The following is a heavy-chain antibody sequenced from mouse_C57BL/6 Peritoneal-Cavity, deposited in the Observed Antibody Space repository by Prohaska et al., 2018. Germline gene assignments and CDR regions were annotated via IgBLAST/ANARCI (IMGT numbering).Heavy chain of an antibody. J-gene: IGHJ4*01. V-gene: IGHV5-15*01. CDR2: ISNLAYSI. CDR3: ARHGSNYAMDY. CDR1: GFTFSDYG. Sequence: EVKLVESGGGLVQPGGSLKLSCAASGFTFSDYGMEWVRQAPRKGPELVAFISNLAYSIYYADTVTGRFTISRENAKNTLYLEMSSLRSEDTAMYYCARHGSNYAMDYWGQGTSVTVSS.